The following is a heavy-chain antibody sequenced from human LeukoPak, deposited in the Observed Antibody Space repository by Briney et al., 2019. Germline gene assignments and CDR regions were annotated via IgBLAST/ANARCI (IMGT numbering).Heavy chain of an antibody. CDR1: GGSISSHY. CDR3: ASRSGSYSYYYYMDV. J-gene: IGHJ6*03. V-gene: IGHV4-59*11. CDR2: IYYSGST. Sequence: SETLSLTCTVSGGSISSHYWSWIRQPPGKGLEWIGYIYYSGSTNYNPSLKSRVTISVDTSKNQFSLKLSSVTAADTAVYYCASRSGSYSYYYYMDVWGKGTTVTVSS. D-gene: IGHD1-26*01.